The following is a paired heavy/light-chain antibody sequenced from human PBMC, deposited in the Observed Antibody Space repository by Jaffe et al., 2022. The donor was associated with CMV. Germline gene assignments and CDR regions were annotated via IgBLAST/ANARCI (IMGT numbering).Light chain of an antibody. V-gene: IGKV1-5*03. CDR1: QSISRW. CDR2: QAS. CDR3: QQDSAYPYT. Sequence: IQMTQSPSALSASVGDRVTITCRASQSISRWLAWYQHKPGKAPNLLIYQASNLRSGVPSRFSGSGSGTEFTLTISGLQPDDFATYYCQQDSAYPYTFGQGTKLDIK. J-gene: IGKJ2*01.
Heavy chain of an antibody. CDR1: GFTFNSYW. V-gene: IGHV3-7*01. CDR2: IKHDGSER. J-gene: IGHJ3*02. Sequence: EVQLVESGGGLVQPGGSLRLSCAASGFTFNSYWMSWVRQAPGKGLEWVANIKHDGSERYYLDSVKGRFTISRDNAKNSLYLQMNSLRAEDTALFYCARGGRGGSQIPNDAFDIWGHGTMVTVSA. D-gene: IGHD1-26*01. CDR3: ARGGRGGSQIPNDAFDI.